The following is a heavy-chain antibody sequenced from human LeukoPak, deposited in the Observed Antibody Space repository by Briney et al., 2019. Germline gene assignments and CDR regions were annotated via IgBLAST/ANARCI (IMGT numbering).Heavy chain of an antibody. CDR2: TYYSGST. V-gene: IGHV4-59*08. CDR1: GGSISTYY. D-gene: IGHD1-26*01. Sequence: SETLSLTCTVSGGSISTYYWSWIRQPPGKGLEWIGYTYYSGSTSYNPSLKSRVTISVDTSKNQFSLKLSSVTAADTAIYYCARGHSATYGRFDSWGQGTLVTVSS. CDR3: ARGHSATYGRFDS. J-gene: IGHJ4*02.